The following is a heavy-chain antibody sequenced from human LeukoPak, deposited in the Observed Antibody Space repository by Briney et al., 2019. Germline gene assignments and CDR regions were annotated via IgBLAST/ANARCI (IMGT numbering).Heavy chain of an antibody. J-gene: IGHJ4*02. D-gene: IGHD5-12*01. V-gene: IGHV1-2*06. CDR1: GGTFSSYA. Sequence: ASVKVSCKASGGTFSSYAISWVRQAPGQGLEWMGRIIPNSGGSNFAQNFQGRVTMTRDTSISTAYMELSRLRSDDTAVYYCARGSYSGYDIDYWGQGTLVTVSS. CDR2: IIPNSGGS. CDR3: ARGSYSGYDIDY.